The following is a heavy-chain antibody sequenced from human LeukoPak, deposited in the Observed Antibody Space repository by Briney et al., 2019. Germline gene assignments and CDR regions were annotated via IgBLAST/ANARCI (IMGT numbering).Heavy chain of an antibody. Sequence: TETMPLTCTVSGYSISSYYGSWIRQAPGKGLAWFGHIYYSGSINSNPFLKSRVTISVDTSKIELSLKLSSVTAAETAVYYCAGGRGVWYSSSSRIDNWGQGTLVTVSS. V-gene: IGHV4-59*01. CDR2: IYYSGSI. CDR3: AGGRGVWYSSSSRIDN. CDR1: GYSISSYY. J-gene: IGHJ4*02. D-gene: IGHD6-6*01.